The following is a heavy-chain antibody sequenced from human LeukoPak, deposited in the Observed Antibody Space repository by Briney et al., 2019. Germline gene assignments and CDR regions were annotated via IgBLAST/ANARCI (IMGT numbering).Heavy chain of an antibody. CDR1: GFTVSSNH. CDR3: ASHSSSWYGFDY. D-gene: IGHD6-13*01. J-gene: IGHJ4*02. CDR2: IYSGGST. Sequence: TGGSLRLSCAASGFTVSSNHMSWVRQPPGKGLEWVSVIYSGGSTYYADSVKGRFTISRDNSKNTLYLQMNSLRAEDTAVYYCASHSSSWYGFDYWGQGTLVTVSS. V-gene: IGHV3-53*01.